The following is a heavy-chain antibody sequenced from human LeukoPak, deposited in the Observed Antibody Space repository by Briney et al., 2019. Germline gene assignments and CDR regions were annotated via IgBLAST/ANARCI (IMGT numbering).Heavy chain of an antibody. D-gene: IGHD2-2*01. Sequence: ASVKVSRKASGGTFSSYAISWVRQAPGQGLEWMGGIIPIFGTANYAQKFQGRVTITADESTSTAYMELSSLRSEDTAVYYCARVRAGGVVVPAAPFDYWGQGTLVTVSS. CDR2: IIPIFGTA. CDR1: GGTFSSYA. V-gene: IGHV1-69*13. CDR3: ARVRAGGVVVPAAPFDY. J-gene: IGHJ4*02.